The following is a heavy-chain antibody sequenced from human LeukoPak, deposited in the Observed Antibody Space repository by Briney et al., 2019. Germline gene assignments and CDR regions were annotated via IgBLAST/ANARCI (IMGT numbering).Heavy chain of an antibody. CDR2: IKQDGSEK. J-gene: IGHJ5*02. CDR3: AREHVVVTASSWFDP. V-gene: IGHV3-7*01. D-gene: IGHD2-21*02. Sequence: GGSLRLSCAASGFTFSSYWMSWVRQAPGKGLEWVANIKQDGSEKYYVDSVKGRFTISRDNAKNSLYLQMNSLRAEDTAVYYCAREHVVVTASSWFDPWGQGTLVTVSS. CDR1: GFTFSSYW.